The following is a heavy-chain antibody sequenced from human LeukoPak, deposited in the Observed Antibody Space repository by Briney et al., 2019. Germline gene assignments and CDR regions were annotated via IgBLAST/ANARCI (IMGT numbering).Heavy chain of an antibody. V-gene: IGHV1-2*02. CDR3: ARAMEVTMIVVVISPFDY. J-gene: IGHJ4*02. CDR2: INPNSGGT. Sequence: ASVKVSCKASGYTFTGYYMHWVRQAPGQGLEWMGWINPNSGGTNYAQKFQGRVTMTRDTSISTAYMELSRLRSDDTAVYYCARAMEVTMIVVVISPFDYWGQGTLVTVSS. D-gene: IGHD3-22*01. CDR1: GYTFTGYY.